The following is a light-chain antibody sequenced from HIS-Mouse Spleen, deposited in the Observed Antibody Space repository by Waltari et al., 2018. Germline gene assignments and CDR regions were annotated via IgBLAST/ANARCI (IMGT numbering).Light chain of an antibody. V-gene: IGLV3-10*01. J-gene: IGLJ2*01. CDR2: ADS. CDR3: YSTDSSGNHRV. Sequence: SYELTQPPSVSVSPGQTARITCSGDALPKKYAYWYQQKSGQAPVLVIYADSKRPSWIPGRFSGSSSGTMATLTISGAQVEDEADYYCYSTDSSGNHRVFGGGTKLTVL. CDR1: ALPKKY.